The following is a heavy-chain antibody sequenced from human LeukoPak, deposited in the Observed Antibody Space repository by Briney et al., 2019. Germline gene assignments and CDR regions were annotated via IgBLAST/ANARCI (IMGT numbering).Heavy chain of an antibody. V-gene: IGHV3-49*04. CDR2: VRSAAYGWTT. Sequence: TGGSLRLSCTASGFTFGDYAMSWVRQAPGKGLEWVGFVRSAAYGWTTEYAASVKGRFTISRDDSKSIAYLQMNSLKTEDTAMYYCTREVDSGYSSTWYWGYYYYYGMDVWGQGTTVTVSS. D-gene: IGHD6-13*01. CDR1: GFTFGDYA. CDR3: TREVDSGYSSTWYWGYYYYYGMDV. J-gene: IGHJ6*02.